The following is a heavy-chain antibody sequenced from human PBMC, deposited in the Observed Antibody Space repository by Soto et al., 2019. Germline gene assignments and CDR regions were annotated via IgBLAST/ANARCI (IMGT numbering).Heavy chain of an antibody. V-gene: IGHV5-10-1*01. CDR3: ARLYYDSSGYTHYYYYGMDV. Sequence: GESVKISCKGSGYSFTSYWISWVRQMPGTGLEWMGRIDPSDSYTNYSPSFQGHVTISADKSISTAYLQWSSLKASDTAMYYCARLYYDSSGYTHYYYYGMDVWGQGTTVTVSS. CDR1: GYSFTSYW. J-gene: IGHJ6*02. CDR2: IDPSDSYT. D-gene: IGHD3-22*01.